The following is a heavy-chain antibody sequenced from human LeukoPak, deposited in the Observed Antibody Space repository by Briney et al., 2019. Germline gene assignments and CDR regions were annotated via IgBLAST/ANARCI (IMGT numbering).Heavy chain of an antibody. D-gene: IGHD4-17*01. CDR1: GFSFTSYW. CDR2: VEHDGSRT. V-gene: IGHV3-74*01. Sequence: GGSLRLSCAASGFSFTSYWMHWLRQPPGKGLVWVSRVEHDGSRTAYADSVTGRFTISRDNARNMVYLQMNSLRAEDTAVYYCATDLGWGQGTLATVSP. CDR3: ATDLG. J-gene: IGHJ4*02.